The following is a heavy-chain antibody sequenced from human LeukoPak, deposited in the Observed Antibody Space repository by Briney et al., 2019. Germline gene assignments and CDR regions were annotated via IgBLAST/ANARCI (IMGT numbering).Heavy chain of an antibody. J-gene: IGHJ4*02. V-gene: IGHV1-24*01. CDR2: FDPEDGET. CDR1: GYTLTELS. D-gene: IGHD1-26*01. Sequence: ASVKVSCKVSGYTLTELSMHWVRQAPGKGLEWMGGFDPEDGETIYAQKFQGRVTMTRDTSISTAYMELSRLTSDDTAVYYCARVFGRQLPDSWGQGTLVTVSS. CDR3: ARVFGRQLPDS.